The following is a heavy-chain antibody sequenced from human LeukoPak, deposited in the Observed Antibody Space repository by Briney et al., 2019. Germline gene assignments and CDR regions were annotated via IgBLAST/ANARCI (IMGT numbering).Heavy chain of an antibody. V-gene: IGHV1-69*06. CDR2: IIPIFGTA. CDR1: GGTFSSYA. Sequence: SVKVSCKASGGTFSSYAISWVRQAPGQGLEWMGGIIPIFGTANYAQKSQGRVTITADKSTSTAYMELSSLRSEDTAVYYCARGPGEGGSSGYYYGKPEDPAEYYFDYWGQGTLVTVSS. D-gene: IGHD3-22*01. CDR3: ARGPGEGGSSGYYYGKPEDPAEYYFDY. J-gene: IGHJ4*02.